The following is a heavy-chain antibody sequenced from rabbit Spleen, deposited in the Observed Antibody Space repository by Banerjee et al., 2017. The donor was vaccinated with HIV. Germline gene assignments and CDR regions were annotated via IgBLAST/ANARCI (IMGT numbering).Heavy chain of an antibody. CDR3: ARDTGSSFSSYGMDL. Sequence: QQQLVESGGGLVKPGASLTLTCIASGVSFSGNSYICWVRQAPGKGLEWIVCIDTGSSGFTYFASWAKGRFTISKTSSTTVTLQMTSLTAADTATYFCARDTGSSFSSYGMDLWGQGTLVTVS. V-gene: IGHV1S45*01. CDR1: GVSFSGNSY. J-gene: IGHJ3*01. CDR2: IDTGSSGFT. D-gene: IGHD8-1*01.